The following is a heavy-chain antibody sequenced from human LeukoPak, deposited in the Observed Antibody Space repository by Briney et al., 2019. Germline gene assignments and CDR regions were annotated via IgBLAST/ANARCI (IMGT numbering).Heavy chain of an antibody. Sequence: GGSLRLSCAASGFTFSNYFMHWVRQAPGKGLEWVADIASDGSHTFYVESVKGRFTISRDNSKNTLYLQMNSLRAEDTAVYFCARERQDTVIHSGAFDIWGQGTMVTVSS. CDR1: GFTFSNYF. J-gene: IGHJ3*02. CDR3: ARERQDTVIHSGAFDI. CDR2: IASDGSHT. V-gene: IGHV3-30*04. D-gene: IGHD2-21*02.